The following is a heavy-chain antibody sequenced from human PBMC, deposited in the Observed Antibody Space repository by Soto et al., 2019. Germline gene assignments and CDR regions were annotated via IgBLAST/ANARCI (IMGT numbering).Heavy chain of an antibody. CDR3: ARALGGYCSGGSCYGYYFDY. V-gene: IGHV4-31*03. CDR1: GGSTSSGGYY. CDR2: IYYSGST. D-gene: IGHD2-15*01. Sequence: PSETLSLTCTVSGGSTSSGGYYWSWIRQHPGKGLEWIGYIYYSGSTYHNPSLKSRVSISVDTSQNQFSLKLSSVTAADTAVYYCARALGGYCSGGSCYGYYFDYWGQGSLVTVSS. J-gene: IGHJ4*02.